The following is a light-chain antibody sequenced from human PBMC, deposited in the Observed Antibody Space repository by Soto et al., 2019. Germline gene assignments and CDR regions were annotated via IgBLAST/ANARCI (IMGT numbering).Light chain of an antibody. CDR2: AAS. CDR3: QQSYSNPWT. V-gene: IGKV1-39*01. Sequence: DFQMTQSPSSLSASVGDRVTITCRASQSINTFLNWYQQKPGKDPKPLIYAASSLQSGVPSRFSGSGSGTDFTLTISSLQPEDFATYYCQQSYSNPWTFGQGTKVEIK. J-gene: IGKJ1*01. CDR1: QSINTF.